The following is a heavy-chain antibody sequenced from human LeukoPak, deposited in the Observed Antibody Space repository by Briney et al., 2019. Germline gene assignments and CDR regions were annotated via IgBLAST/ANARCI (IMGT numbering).Heavy chain of an antibody. CDR2: ISYDGSNK. J-gene: IGHJ4*02. CDR3: ARDRAMTTVTTGLGWGIDY. CDR1: GFTFSSYA. V-gene: IGHV3-30*04. D-gene: IGHD4-17*01. Sequence: GGSLRLSCAASGFTFSSYAMHWVRQAPGKGLEWVAVISYDGSNKYYADSMKGRFTISRDNSKNTLYLQMNSLRAEDTAVYYCARDRAMTTVTTGLGWGIDYWGQGTLVTVSS.